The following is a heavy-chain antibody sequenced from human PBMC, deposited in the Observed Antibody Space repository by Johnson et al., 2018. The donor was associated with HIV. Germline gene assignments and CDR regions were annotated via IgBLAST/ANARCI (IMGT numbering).Heavy chain of an antibody. V-gene: IGHV3-30-3*01. CDR2: ISYDGSNK. J-gene: IGHJ3*02. CDR3: AREGGALDAFDI. D-gene: IGHD1-26*01. Sequence: QEQLVESGGGVVQPGRSLRLSCAASGFTFSSYAMHWVRQAPGKGLEWVAVISYDGSNKYYADSVKGRFTISRDNSKNTLYLQMNSLRAEDTAVYYCAREGGALDAFDIWGQGTMVTVSS. CDR1: GFTFSSYA.